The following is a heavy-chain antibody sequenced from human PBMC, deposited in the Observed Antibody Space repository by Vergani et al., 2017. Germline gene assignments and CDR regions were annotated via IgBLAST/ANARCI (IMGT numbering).Heavy chain of an antibody. J-gene: IGHJ3*02. CDR2: ISWNSGGI. V-gene: IGHV3-9*01. Sequence: EVQLVESGGGLVQPGRSLRLSCAASGFTFDDYAMHWVRQVPGKGLEWVSGISWNSGGISYADSVKGRFTISRDNAKNSLYLQLNSLRAEDTALYYCVKAGGVIAAASSPLGAIDIGSQGTIVTVYS. CDR3: VKAGGVIAAASSPLGAIDI. CDR1: GFTFDDYA. D-gene: IGHD6-13*01.